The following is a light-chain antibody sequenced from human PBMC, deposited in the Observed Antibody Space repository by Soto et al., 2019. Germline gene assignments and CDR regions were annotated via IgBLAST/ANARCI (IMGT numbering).Light chain of an antibody. CDR3: QQANSFPWT. CDR1: QDISGW. Sequence: DIQMTQSPSSVSASVGDRVTITCRASQDISGWLAWFQQKPGEAPKLLIYGAFSLQSGVPSRFSGSGSGTDFTLTISSLQPEDSATYYCQQANSFPWTFGQGTKVEIK. J-gene: IGKJ1*01. CDR2: GAF. V-gene: IGKV1D-12*01.